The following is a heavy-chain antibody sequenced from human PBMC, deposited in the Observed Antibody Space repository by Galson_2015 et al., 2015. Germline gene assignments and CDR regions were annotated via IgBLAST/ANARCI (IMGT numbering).Heavy chain of an antibody. D-gene: IGHD2-2*02. CDR1: GFTLSTYA. Sequence: SLRLSCASSGFTLSTYAMSWVRQAPGKGLEWVSAIRGSAADTYHADSVKGRFIISRDNSQNTLYLQMNSLRAEDTAIYYCAKNWGIAFYYTLDVWGKGTTVTVSS. J-gene: IGHJ6*04. CDR3: AKNWGIAFYYTLDV. CDR2: IRGSAADT. V-gene: IGHV3-23*01.